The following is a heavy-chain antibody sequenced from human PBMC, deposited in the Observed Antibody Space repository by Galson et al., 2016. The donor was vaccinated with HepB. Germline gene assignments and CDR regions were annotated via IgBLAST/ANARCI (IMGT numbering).Heavy chain of an antibody. J-gene: IGHJ6*02. D-gene: IGHD1-26*01. CDR3: AKVRELSSSYGMDV. CDR1: GITLRNFI. CDR2: ISYDGSNK. V-gene: IGHV3-30*18. Sequence: SLRLSCAASGITLRNFIIHWVRQPPGKGLEWVSVISYDGSNKYYADSVKGRFTISRDNSKNTLYLQVNSLRAEDTAVYYCAKVRELSSSYGMDVWGQGTTVTVSS.